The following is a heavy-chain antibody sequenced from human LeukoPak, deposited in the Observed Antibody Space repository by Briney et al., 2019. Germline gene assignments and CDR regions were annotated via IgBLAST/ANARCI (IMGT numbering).Heavy chain of an antibody. D-gene: IGHD2-21*02. V-gene: IGHV1-2*02. CDR3: ARDDSLEDAFDI. CDR2: INPNSGGT. CDR1: GGTFSSYA. Sequence: ASVKVSCKASGGTFSSYAISWVRQAPGQGLEWMGWINPNSGGTNYAQKFQGRVTMTRDTSISTAYMELSRLRSDDTAVYYCARDDSLEDAFDIWGQGTMVTVSS. J-gene: IGHJ3*02.